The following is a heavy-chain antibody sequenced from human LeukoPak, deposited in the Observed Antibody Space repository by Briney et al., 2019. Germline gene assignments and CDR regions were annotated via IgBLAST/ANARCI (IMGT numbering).Heavy chain of an antibody. V-gene: IGHV1-2*02. D-gene: IGHD6-19*01. J-gene: IGHJ5*02. CDR3: AKGRVVAGSKSLTYHWLDP. CDR1: GYTFTGYY. CDR2: INPNSGGA. Sequence: ASVKVSCKASGYTFTGYYIHWVRQAPGQGLEWVGWINPNSGGAKYAQKFQDRVTMTRDTSISTACMGLGRLRSDDTAVYYCAKGRVVAGSKSLTYHWLDPWGQGTLVTVSS.